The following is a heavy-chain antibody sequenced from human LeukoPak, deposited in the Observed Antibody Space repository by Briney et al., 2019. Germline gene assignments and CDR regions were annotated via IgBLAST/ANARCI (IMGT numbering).Heavy chain of an antibody. CDR3: ASSGDRLSYYGMDV. CDR1: GFTFSSYA. J-gene: IGHJ6*02. Sequence: GGSLRLSCAASGFTFSSYAMHWVRQAPGKGLEWVAVISYDGSNKYYADSVKGRFTISRDNSKNTLYLQMNSLRSEDTAVYFCASSGDRLSYYGMDVWGQGTTVTVSS. D-gene: IGHD3-10*01. CDR2: ISYDGSNK. V-gene: IGHV3-30*01.